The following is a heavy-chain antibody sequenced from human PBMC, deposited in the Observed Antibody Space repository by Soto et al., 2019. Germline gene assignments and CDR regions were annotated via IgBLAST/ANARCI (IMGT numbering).Heavy chain of an antibody. J-gene: IGHJ6*02. Sequence: ASLKVACKASCYTFRVYSITCVRQAPGQGLEWMGRISGYNGNTNYARTLRGRLTLTTDTSTSTAYMELRSLTSDDTAVYYCARDVFCGGAPACPDMDVWRQGTTVTVSS. CDR2: ISGYNGNT. D-gene: IGHD2-21*01. CDR1: CYTFRVYS. V-gene: IGHV1-18*04. CDR3: ARDVFCGGAPACPDMDV.